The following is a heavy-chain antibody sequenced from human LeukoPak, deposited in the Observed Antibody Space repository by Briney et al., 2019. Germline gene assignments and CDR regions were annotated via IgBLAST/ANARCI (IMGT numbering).Heavy chain of an antibody. D-gene: IGHD2-15*01. Sequence: GGSLRLSCAASGFTFSNYAMSWVRQAPGKGLEWVSSISGSGGSTNYADSVKGRFTISRDNSKNTLYLQMNSLRAEDTAVYYCAKDGGNIVVVVAALHYWGQGTLVTVSS. CDR2: ISGSGGST. J-gene: IGHJ4*02. CDR1: GFTFSNYA. V-gene: IGHV3-23*01. CDR3: AKDGGNIVVVVAALHY.